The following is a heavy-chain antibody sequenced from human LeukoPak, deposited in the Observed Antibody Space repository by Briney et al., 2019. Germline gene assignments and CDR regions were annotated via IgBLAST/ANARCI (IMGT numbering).Heavy chain of an antibody. D-gene: IGHD6-13*01. CDR1: GGSISSYY. Sequence: SETLSLTCTVSGGSISSYYWGWIRQPPGKGLEWIGSIYYSGSTYYNPSLKSRVTISVDTSKNQFSLKLSSVTAADTAVYYCARDQGLAAAGTGFDYWGQGTLVTVSS. CDR3: ARDQGLAAAGTGFDY. V-gene: IGHV4-39*07. CDR2: IYYSGST. J-gene: IGHJ4*02.